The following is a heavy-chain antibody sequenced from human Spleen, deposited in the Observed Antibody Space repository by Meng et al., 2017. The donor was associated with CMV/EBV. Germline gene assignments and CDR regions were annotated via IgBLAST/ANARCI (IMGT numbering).Heavy chain of an antibody. CDR1: GFTFSSYE. J-gene: IGHJ6*02. D-gene: IGHD3-16*01. V-gene: IGHV3-48*03. CDR2: ISSSGSTI. CDR3: ARVALRGTYYYYYGMDV. Sequence: GGSLRLSCAASGFTFSSYEMNWVRQAPGKGLEWVSYISSSGSTIYYADSVKGRFTISRDNAKNSLYLQMNSLRAEDTAVYYCARVALRGTYYYYYGMDVWGQGTTVTVSS.